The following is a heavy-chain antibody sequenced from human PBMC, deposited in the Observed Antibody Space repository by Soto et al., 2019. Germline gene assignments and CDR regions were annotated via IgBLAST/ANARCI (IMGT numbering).Heavy chain of an antibody. CDR3: AKDRYSSPGAPYFDY. CDR2: ISYDGSNK. V-gene: IGHV3-30*18. Sequence: PGGSLRLSCAASGFTFSSYGMHWVRQAPGKGLEWVAVISYDGSNKYYADSVKGRFTSSRDNSKNTLDLQMNSLRAEDTAVYYCAKDRYSSPGAPYFDYWGQGTLVTVSS. D-gene: IGHD6-13*01. CDR1: GFTFSSYG. J-gene: IGHJ4*02.